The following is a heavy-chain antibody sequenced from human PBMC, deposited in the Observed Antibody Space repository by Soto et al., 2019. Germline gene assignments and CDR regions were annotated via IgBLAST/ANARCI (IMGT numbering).Heavy chain of an antibody. J-gene: IGHJ4*02. V-gene: IGHV1-2*02. CDR2: INPNSGGT. Sequence: ASVKVSCKASGYTFTGYYMHWVRQAPGQGLEWMGWINPNSGGTNYAQKFQGRVTMTRDASTSTVYMELSSLRCEDTAVYYCARDKGQILVPAAFDYWGQGTLVTVSS. CDR1: GYTFTGYY. CDR3: ARDKGQILVPAAFDY. D-gene: IGHD2-2*01.